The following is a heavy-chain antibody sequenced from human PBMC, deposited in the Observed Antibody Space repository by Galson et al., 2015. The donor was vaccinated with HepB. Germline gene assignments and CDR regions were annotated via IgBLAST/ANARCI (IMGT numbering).Heavy chain of an antibody. D-gene: IGHD3-10*01. CDR1: GGSFSGYY. Sequence: TLSLTCAVYGGSFSGYYWSWIRQPPGKGLEWIGEINHSGSTNYNPSLKSRVTISVDTSKNQFSLKLSSVTAADTAVYYCARRYYYGSGSYWTARTSWFDPWGQGTLVTVSS. CDR2: INHSGST. V-gene: IGHV4-34*01. J-gene: IGHJ5*02. CDR3: ARRYYYGSGSYWTARTSWFDP.